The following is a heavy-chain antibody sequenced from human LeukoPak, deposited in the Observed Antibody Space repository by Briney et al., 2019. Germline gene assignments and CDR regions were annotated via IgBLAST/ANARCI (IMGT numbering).Heavy chain of an antibody. V-gene: IGHV3-9*01. Sequence: QSGGSLRLSCAASGNYWMHWVRQAPGKGLEWVSGISWNSGSIDYADSVKGRFTISRDNAKNSLYLQMNSLRAEDTALYYCAKEVAATGVYYFDYWGQGTLVTVSS. D-gene: IGHD6-13*01. CDR3: AKEVAATGVYYFDY. J-gene: IGHJ4*02. CDR1: GNYW. CDR2: ISWNSGSI.